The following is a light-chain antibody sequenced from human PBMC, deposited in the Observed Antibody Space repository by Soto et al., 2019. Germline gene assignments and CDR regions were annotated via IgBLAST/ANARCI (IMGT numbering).Light chain of an antibody. CDR1: SSNIGAGYD. J-gene: IGLJ1*01. CDR2: GNG. CDR3: QTYDSSLSGLFV. V-gene: IGLV1-40*01. Sequence: QSVLTQPPSVSGAPGQRVTISCTGSSSNIGAGYDVHWYQQLPGTAPKLLIFGNGNRPSGVPDRFSGSKSDTSASLAVTGLQAEDEADYYCQTYDSSLSGLFVVGTGTKVTVL.